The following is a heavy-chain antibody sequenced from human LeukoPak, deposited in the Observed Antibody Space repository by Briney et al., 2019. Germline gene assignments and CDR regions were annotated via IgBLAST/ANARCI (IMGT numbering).Heavy chain of an antibody. CDR1: GDSISTTTYY. V-gene: IGHV4-39*01. CDR2: IYYSGST. J-gene: IGHJ6*03. CDR3: ARHKDYYYSYMDV. Sequence: PSETLSLTCSVSGDSISTTTYYWGWIRQPPGKGLEWIGTIYYSGSTYYNPSLTSRVTRSVDTSKNQFSLKLSSVTAADTAVYYCARHKDYYYSYMDVWGKGTTVTISS.